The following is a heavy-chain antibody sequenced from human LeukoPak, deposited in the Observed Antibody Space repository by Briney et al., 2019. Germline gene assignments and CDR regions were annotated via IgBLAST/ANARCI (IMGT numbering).Heavy chain of an antibody. Sequence: SCKASGFTFSSYAMSWVRQAPGKGLEWVSVIYIDGTTYYADSVKGRFTISRDQANNTLYLQMNSLRAEDTAVYYCAREGGAGGQGTLVTVSS. CDR3: AREGGA. J-gene: IGHJ4*02. CDR2: IYIDGTT. CDR1: GFTFSSYA. V-gene: IGHV3-23*03. D-gene: IGHD3-16*01.